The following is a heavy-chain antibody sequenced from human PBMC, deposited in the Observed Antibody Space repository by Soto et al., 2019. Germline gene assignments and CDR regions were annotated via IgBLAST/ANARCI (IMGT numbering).Heavy chain of an antibody. Sequence: ASVKVSCKASGYTLTSYDINWVRQATGQGLEWMGWMNPNSGNTNYAQKFQGWVTMTRDTSISTAYMELSRLRSDDTAVYYCAREGTFNWEDAFDIWGQGTMVTVSS. D-gene: IGHD7-27*01. CDR1: GYTLTSYD. CDR2: MNPNSGNT. V-gene: IGHV1-2*04. J-gene: IGHJ3*02. CDR3: AREGTFNWEDAFDI.